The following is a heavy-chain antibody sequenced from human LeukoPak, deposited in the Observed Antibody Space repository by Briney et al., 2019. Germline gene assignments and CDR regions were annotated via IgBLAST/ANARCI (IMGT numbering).Heavy chain of an antibody. CDR1: GGSISSYY. CDR2: IYYSGST. D-gene: IGHD5-24*01. Sequence: PSETLSLTCTVSGGSISSYYWSWIRQPPGKGLEWIGYIYYSGSTNYNPSLKSRVTISVDTSKNQFPLKLSSVTAADTAVYYCARVPSEDGYNEFDYWGQGTLVTVSS. CDR3: ARVPSEDGYNEFDY. V-gene: IGHV4-59*01. J-gene: IGHJ4*02.